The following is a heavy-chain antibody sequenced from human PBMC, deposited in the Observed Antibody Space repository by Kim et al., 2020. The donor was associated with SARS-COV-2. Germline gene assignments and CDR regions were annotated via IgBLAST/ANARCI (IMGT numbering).Heavy chain of an antibody. CDR2: IYYSGST. V-gene: IGHV4-39*01. J-gene: IGHJ4*02. CDR1: GGSISSSSYY. CDR3: ATQITMVRGVIILRSYFDY. D-gene: IGHD3-10*01. Sequence: SETLSLTRTVSGGSISSSSYYWGWIRQPPGKGLEWIGSIYYSGSTYYNPSLKSRVTISVDTSKNQFSLKLSSVTAADTAVYYCATQITMVRGVIILRSYFDYWGQGTLVTVSS.